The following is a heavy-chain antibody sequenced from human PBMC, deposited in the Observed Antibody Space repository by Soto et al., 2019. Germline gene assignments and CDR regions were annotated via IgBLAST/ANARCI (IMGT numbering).Heavy chain of an antibody. CDR1: GFTFSSYS. CDR2: ISSSSSYI. CDR3: ARGARGSSARFDY. V-gene: IGHV3-21*04. J-gene: IGHJ4*02. Sequence: GGSLRLSCAASGFTFSSYSMNWVRQAPGKGLEWVSSISSSSSYIYYADSVKGRFTISRDNAKNSLYLQMNSLRAEDTAVYYCARGARGSSARFDYWGQGTLVTVSS. D-gene: IGHD6-6*01.